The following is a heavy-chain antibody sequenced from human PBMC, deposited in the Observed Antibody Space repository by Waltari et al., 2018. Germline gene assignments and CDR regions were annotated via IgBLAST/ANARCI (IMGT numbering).Heavy chain of an antibody. CDR1: GGSFSGYY. CDR3: AREIPYDYVWGSYRSRYNWFDP. Sequence: QVQLQQWGAGLLKPSETLSLTCAVYGGSFSGYYWSWIRQPPGKGLEWIGEINHSGSTNNNPSLKSRVPISVDTSKNQFALKLSSVTAADTAVYYCAREIPYDYVWGSYRSRYNWFDPWGQGTLVTVSS. J-gene: IGHJ5*02. V-gene: IGHV4-34*01. CDR2: INHSGST. D-gene: IGHD3-16*02.